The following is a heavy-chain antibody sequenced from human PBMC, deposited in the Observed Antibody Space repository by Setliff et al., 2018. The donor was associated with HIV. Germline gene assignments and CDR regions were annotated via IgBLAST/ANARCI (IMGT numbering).Heavy chain of an antibody. J-gene: IGHJ6*03. Sequence: GASVKVSCKTSGYTFTSYSMHWVRQAPGQSFEWMGWINTATGDTKYSQRFQDRITIFRNTSASTAYMDLGSLTSEDTAVYYCARQRGIDTYFYSYYYMDVWGKGTTVTVSS. D-gene: IGHD6-13*01. V-gene: IGHV1-3*04. CDR1: GYTFTSYS. CDR3: ARQRGIDTYFYSYYYMDV. CDR2: INTATGDT.